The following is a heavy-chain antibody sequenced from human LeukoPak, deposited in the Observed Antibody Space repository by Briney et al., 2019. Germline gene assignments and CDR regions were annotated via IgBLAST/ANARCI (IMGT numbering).Heavy chain of an antibody. V-gene: IGHV4-4*07. CDR1: GGSISPYY. J-gene: IGHJ4*02. CDR3: ARGNTLCSGGSCSTNIDY. Sequence: SETLSLTCTVSGGSISPYYWSWIRQPAGKGLEWIGRIYTIGSTNYNPSLKSRVTMSVDTSKNQFSLKLSSMTAADTAVYYCARGNTLCSGGSCSTNIDYWGQGTLVTVSS. D-gene: IGHD2-15*01. CDR2: IYTIGST.